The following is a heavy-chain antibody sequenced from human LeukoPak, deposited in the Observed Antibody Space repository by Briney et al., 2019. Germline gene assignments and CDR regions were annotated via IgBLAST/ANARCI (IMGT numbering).Heavy chain of an antibody. CDR2: IYSGGST. CDR1: GFTVSSNY. D-gene: IGHD2-21*02. V-gene: IGHV3-66*01. CDR3: ARASVVVTAHD. Sequence: PGGSLRLSCAASGFTVSSNYMSWVRPAPGKGLEWVSVIYSGGSTYYADSVKGRFTISRDNSKNMLYLQMNSLRAEDTAVYYCARASVVVTAHDWGQGTLVTVSS. J-gene: IGHJ4*02.